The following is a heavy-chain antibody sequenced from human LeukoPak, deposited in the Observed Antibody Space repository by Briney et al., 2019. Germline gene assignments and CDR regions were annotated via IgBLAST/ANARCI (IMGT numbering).Heavy chain of an antibody. J-gene: IGHJ5*02. CDR3: ARELGARPPHWFDP. CDR2: ISSSSSYI. Sequence: PGGSLRLSCAASGFTFSSYSMNWVRQAPGKGLEWVSSISSSSSYIYYADSVKGRFTISRDNAKNSLYLQMNSLRAEDTAVYYCARELGARPPHWFDPWGQGTLVTVSS. CDR1: GFTFSSYS. D-gene: IGHD6-6*01. V-gene: IGHV3-21*01.